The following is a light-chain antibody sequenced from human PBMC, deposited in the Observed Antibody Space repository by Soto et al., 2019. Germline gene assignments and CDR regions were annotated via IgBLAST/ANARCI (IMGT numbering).Light chain of an antibody. CDR1: QNIGSN. V-gene: IGKV3-15*01. CDR2: GAS. CDR3: QQYNNWPPYT. J-gene: IGKJ2*01. Sequence: EVVMTQSPATLSASPGERVIPSCRASQNIGSNLAWYQQRPGQAPWLLMYGASTRATETPARFSGSGSATDFTLTISSLQSEDFAVYYCQQYNNWPPYTFGQGTKLEIK.